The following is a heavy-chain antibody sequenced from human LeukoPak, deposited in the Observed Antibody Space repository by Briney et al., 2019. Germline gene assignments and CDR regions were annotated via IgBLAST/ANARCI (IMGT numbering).Heavy chain of an antibody. CDR2: IYHSGST. V-gene: IGHV4-30-2*01. D-gene: IGHD6-13*01. CDR3: ARQSRGAAAGMDV. Sequence: SETLSLTCTVSGGSISSGGYYWSWIRQPPGKGLKWIGYIYHSGSTYYNPSLKSRVTISVDRSKNQFSLKLSSVTAADTAVYYCARQSRGAAAGMDVWGQGTTVTVSS. CDR1: GGSISSGGYY. J-gene: IGHJ6*02.